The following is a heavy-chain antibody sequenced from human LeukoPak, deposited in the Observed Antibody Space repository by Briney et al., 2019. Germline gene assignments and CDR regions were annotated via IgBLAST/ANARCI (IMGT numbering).Heavy chain of an antibody. V-gene: IGHV3-74*01. J-gene: IGHJ4*02. CDR2: INSDGSST. CDR1: GFTFDDYA. D-gene: IGHD3-22*01. CDR3: ATSPYYETHAFDY. Sequence: PGGSLRLSCAASGFTFDDYAMHWVRQAPGKGLVWVSRINSDGSSTSYADSVKGRFTISRDNAKNTLYLQMNSLRAEDTAVYYCATSPYYETHAFDYWGQGTLVTVSS.